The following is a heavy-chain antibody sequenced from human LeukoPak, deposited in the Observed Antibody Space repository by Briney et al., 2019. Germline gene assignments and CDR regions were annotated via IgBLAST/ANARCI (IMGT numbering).Heavy chain of an antibody. J-gene: IGHJ5*02. CDR3: ARDLGWELTGVVRNWFDP. CDR1: GYTFTSYA. Sequence: GASVKVSCKASGYTFTSYAMNWVRQAPGQGLEWMGGIIPIFGTANYAQKFQGRVTITADESTSTAYMELSSLRSEDTAVYYCARDLGWELTGVVRNWFDPWGQGTLVTVSS. V-gene: IGHV1-69*13. CDR2: IIPIFGTA. D-gene: IGHD1-26*01.